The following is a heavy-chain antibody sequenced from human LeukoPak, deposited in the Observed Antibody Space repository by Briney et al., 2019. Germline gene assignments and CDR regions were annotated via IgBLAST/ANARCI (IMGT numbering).Heavy chain of an antibody. CDR1: GDSISNHY. CDR3: ARDRGEGIVGAFDY. Sequence: SRTLSLTCTVSGDSISNHYWSWIRQPPGKGLVWIGYISNSGNTHYTPSLKSRVTMSVDTSKNQSSLRLSSVTPADTAVYYCARDRGEGIVGAFDYWGQGTLVTVPS. V-gene: IGHV4-59*11. CDR2: ISNSGNT. D-gene: IGHD1-26*01. J-gene: IGHJ4*02.